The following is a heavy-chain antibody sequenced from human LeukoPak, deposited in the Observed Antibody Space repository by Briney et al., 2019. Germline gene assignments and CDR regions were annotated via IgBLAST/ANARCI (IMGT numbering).Heavy chain of an antibody. CDR2: IKSDGSST. Sequence: GGSLRLSCAASGFTFSSYWMHWVRQAPGKELVWVSRIKSDGSSTSYADSVKGRFTISRDNAKNTLYLQMNSLRAEDTAIYYCARDHSPGWFDPWGQGTLVTVSS. V-gene: IGHV3-74*01. CDR1: GFTFSSYW. CDR3: ARDHSPGWFDP. D-gene: IGHD4-11*01. J-gene: IGHJ5*02.